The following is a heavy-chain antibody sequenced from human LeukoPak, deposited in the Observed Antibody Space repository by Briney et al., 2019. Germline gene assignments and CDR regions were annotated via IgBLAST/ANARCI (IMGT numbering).Heavy chain of an antibody. Sequence: AASVKVSCKASGGTFSSYAISWVRQAPGQGLEWMGGIIPIFGTANYAQKFQGRVTITADESTSTAYMELSSLRSEDTAVYYCARRVGAYGPWVYYYYYMDVWGKGTTVTISS. V-gene: IGHV1-69*13. D-gene: IGHD3-10*01. CDR3: ARRVGAYGPWVYYYYYMDV. CDR1: GGTFSSYA. CDR2: IIPIFGTA. J-gene: IGHJ6*03.